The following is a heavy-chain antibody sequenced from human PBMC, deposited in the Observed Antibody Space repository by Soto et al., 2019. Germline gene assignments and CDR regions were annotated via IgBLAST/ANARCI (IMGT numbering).Heavy chain of an antibody. CDR3: ARDASMGYCSSTSCLDSSDYYGMDV. Sequence: QVQLVQSGAEVKKPGSSVKVSCKASGGTFSSYAISWVRQAPGQGLEWMGGIIPIFGTANYAQKFQGRVTITADESTSTAYMELSSLRSEDTAVYYCARDASMGYCSSTSCLDSSDYYGMDVWGQGTTVTVSS. J-gene: IGHJ6*02. D-gene: IGHD2-2*01. CDR1: GGTFSSYA. CDR2: IIPIFGTA. V-gene: IGHV1-69*01.